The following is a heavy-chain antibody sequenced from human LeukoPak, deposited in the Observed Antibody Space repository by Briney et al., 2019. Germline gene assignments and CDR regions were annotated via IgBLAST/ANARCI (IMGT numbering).Heavy chain of an antibody. V-gene: IGHV3-48*02. Sequence: GGSLRLSCAASGFTFSYYSMNWVRQAPGKGVEWVSYISRSSSAIYYADSVKGRFTISRDNAKNSLFLQMNSLRDEDTAVYYCARDPYSYDTSGPKPFDYWGQGTLVTVSS. CDR2: ISRSSSAI. J-gene: IGHJ4*02. D-gene: IGHD3-3*01. CDR3: ARDPYSYDTSGPKPFDY. CDR1: GFTFSYYS.